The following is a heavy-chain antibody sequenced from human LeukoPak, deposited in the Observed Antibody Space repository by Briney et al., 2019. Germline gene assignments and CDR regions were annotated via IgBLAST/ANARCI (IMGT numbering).Heavy chain of an antibody. CDR3: AKDPGYSSSPDAFDI. D-gene: IGHD6-13*01. J-gene: IGHJ3*02. CDR2: ISGSGGST. CDR1: GFTFSIYA. V-gene: IGHV3-23*01. Sequence: GGSLRLSCAASGFTFSIYAMSWVRQAPGKGLEWVSAISGSGGSTYYADSVKGRFTISRDNSKNTLYLQMNSLRAEDTAVYYCAKDPGYSSSPDAFDIWGQGTMVTVSS.